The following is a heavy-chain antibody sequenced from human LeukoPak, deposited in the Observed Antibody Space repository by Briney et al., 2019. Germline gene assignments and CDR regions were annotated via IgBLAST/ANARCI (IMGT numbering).Heavy chain of an antibody. CDR3: ARGGGFGELFD. J-gene: IGHJ4*02. CDR1: GFTFSNHW. D-gene: IGHD3-10*01. Sequence: PGGSLRLSCAASGFTFSNHWMTWVRQAPGKGLEWVAVIWFDGSNKYYADSVKGRFTISRDNSKNTLYLQVNSLRAEDTAVYYCARGGGFGELFDWGQGTLVTVSS. V-gene: IGHV3-33*08. CDR2: IWFDGSNK.